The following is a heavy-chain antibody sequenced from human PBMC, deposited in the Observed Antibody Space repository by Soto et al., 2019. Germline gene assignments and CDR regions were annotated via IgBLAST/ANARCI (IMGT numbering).Heavy chain of an antibody. CDR2: IYYSGST. CDR3: ARGQVVAAQH. Sequence: PSETLSLTCTVSGGSISSYYWSWIRQPPGKGLEWIGYIYYSGSTNYNHSLKSRVTISVDRSKDQFSLKLSSVTAADTDVYYCARGQVVAAQHWGQGTLVTVSS. D-gene: IGHD2-15*01. CDR1: GGSISSYY. V-gene: IGHV4-59*12. J-gene: IGHJ4*02.